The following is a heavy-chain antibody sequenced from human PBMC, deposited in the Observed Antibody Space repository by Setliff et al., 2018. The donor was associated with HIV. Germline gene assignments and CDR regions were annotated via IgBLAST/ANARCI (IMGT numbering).Heavy chain of an antibody. J-gene: IGHJ4*02. D-gene: IGHD6-6*01. V-gene: IGHV4-59*08. CDR3: SRHVGYSSSSLDY. CDR1: GGSISGYY. Sequence: PSETLSLTCTVSGGSISGYYWTWIRQPPFKGLEWIGYIHYRGNTDYNPSLKSRVSISVDTSKNQVSLRLSSVTAADTAVYHCSRHVGYSSSSLDYWGQGTLVTVSS. CDR2: IHYRGNT.